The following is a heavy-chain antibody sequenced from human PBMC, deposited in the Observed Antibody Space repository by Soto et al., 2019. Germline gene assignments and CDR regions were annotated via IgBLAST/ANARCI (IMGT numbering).Heavy chain of an antibody. CDR2: IYPGDSDT. CDR1: GYSFTSYW. Sequence: LKISCKGSGYSFTSYWIGWVRQMPGKGLEWMGIIYPGDSDTRYSPSFQGQVTISADKSISTAYLQWSSLKASDTAMYYCARFRRYYCSGSFRYYVMDVWGQGTTVTVS. J-gene: IGHJ6*02. CDR3: ARFRRYYCSGSFRYYVMDV. V-gene: IGHV5-51*01. D-gene: IGHD3-10*01.